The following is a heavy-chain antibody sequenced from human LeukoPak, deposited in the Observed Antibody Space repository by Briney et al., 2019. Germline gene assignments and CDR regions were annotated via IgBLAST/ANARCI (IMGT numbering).Heavy chain of an antibody. V-gene: IGHV3-74*01. CDR3: ARGPLLTVTTDY. J-gene: IGHJ4*02. Sequence: GGSLRLSCAASGFTFSSYWMHWVRQAPGKGLVWVSRINSDGSSTSYADSVKGRFTISRDNAKNTLYLQMNSLRAEDTAVYYCARGPLLTVTTDYWGQGTLVTVSS. D-gene: IGHD4-17*01. CDR1: GFTFSSYW. CDR2: INSDGSST.